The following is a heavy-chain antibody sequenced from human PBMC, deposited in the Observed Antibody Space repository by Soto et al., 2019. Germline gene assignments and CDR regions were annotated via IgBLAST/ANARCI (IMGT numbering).Heavy chain of an antibody. D-gene: IGHD3-22*01. CDR3: ARGRNTMIVVVIMDGADAFDI. CDR1: GYTFTSYD. V-gene: IGHV1-8*01. Sequence: QVQLVQSGAEVKKPGASVKVSCKASGYTFTSYDINWVRQATGQGLEWMGWMNPNSGNTGYAQKFQGRVTMTRNTSISTAYMELSSLRSEDTAVYYCARGRNTMIVVVIMDGADAFDIWGQGTMVTVSS. J-gene: IGHJ3*02. CDR2: MNPNSGNT.